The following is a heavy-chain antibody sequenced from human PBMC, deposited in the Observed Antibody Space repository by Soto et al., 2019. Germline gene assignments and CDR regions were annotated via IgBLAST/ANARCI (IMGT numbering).Heavy chain of an antibody. V-gene: IGHV3-15*07. CDR1: GFTFTNAW. CDR3: TSDSYSTIIMDRFDY. Sequence: PGGSLRLSCAASGFTFTNAWINWVRQAPGKGLEWVGRIKSKTDGGTTDYAEPVKGRFAISRDDSNNMVYLQMNSLKIEDTAVYYCTSDSYSTIIMDRFDYWGHGTLVTVSS. J-gene: IGHJ4*01. D-gene: IGHD2-8*01. CDR2: IKSKTDGGTT.